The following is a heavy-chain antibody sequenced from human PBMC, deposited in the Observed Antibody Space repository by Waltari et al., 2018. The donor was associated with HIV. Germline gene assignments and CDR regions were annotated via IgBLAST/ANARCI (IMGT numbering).Heavy chain of an antibody. V-gene: IGHV4-31*03. CDR1: GGSIRSGGYY. D-gene: IGHD2-21*02. Sequence: QVQLQESGPGLVKPSQTLSLTCTVSGGSIRSGGYYWSWIRQNPGKGLEWIGYIYYSGSTYYNPSLKSRVTISVDTSKNQFSLKLSSVTAADTAVYYCARGIGRTYCGGDCSSGAFDIWGQGTMVTVSS. CDR2: IYYSGST. J-gene: IGHJ3*02. CDR3: ARGIGRTYCGGDCSSGAFDI.